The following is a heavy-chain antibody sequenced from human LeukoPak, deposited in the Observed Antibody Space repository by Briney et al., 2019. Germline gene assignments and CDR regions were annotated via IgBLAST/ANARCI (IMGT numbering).Heavy chain of an antibody. CDR3: ARRVVNNRNWYFDL. J-gene: IGHJ2*01. CDR1: GYSFTSYW. CDR2: IYPGDSDT. D-gene: IGHD4-23*01. V-gene: IGHV5-51*01. Sequence: GASLQISCKGSGYSFTSYWIGWVRQMPGKGLEWMAIIYPGDSDTRYSPSFQGQVTISADKSINTAYLQWSSLKASDTAMYYCARRVVNNRNWYFDLWGRGTLVTVSS.